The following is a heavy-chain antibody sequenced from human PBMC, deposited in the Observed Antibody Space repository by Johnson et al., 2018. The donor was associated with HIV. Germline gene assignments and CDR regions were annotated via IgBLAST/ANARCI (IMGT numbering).Heavy chain of an antibody. CDR2: IKQDGSEK. J-gene: IGHJ3*02. Sequence: VQLVESGGGLVQPGGSLRLSCAASGFTFSSYWMSWVRQAPGKGLEWVANIKQDGSEKYYVDSVKGRFTISRDNARKSLYLQMNSLRAEDTALYYCAKGKIAAAGDAFDIWGQGTMVTVSS. V-gene: IGHV3-7*03. D-gene: IGHD6-25*01. CDR1: GFTFSSYW. CDR3: AKGKIAAAGDAFDI.